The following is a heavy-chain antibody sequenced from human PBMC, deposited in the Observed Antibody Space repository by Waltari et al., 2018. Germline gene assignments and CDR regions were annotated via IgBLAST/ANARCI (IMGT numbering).Heavy chain of an antibody. CDR1: GFTFSSYA. Sequence: EVQLLESGGGLVQPGGSLRLSCAASGFTFSSYAMSWVRQAPGKGLEWVSVIYSGGSSTYYADSVKGRFTISRDNSKNTLYLQMNSLRAEDTAVYYCAKAANFDWAGGDYFDYWGQGTLVTVSS. D-gene: IGHD3-9*01. CDR3: AKAANFDWAGGDYFDY. J-gene: IGHJ4*02. V-gene: IGHV3-23*03. CDR2: IYSGGSST.